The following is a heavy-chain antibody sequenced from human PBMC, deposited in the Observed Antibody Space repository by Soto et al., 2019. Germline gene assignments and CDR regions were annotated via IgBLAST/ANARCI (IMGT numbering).Heavy chain of an antibody. CDR3: ARVLFLEWLHAFDI. CDR2: ISAYNGNT. CDR1: GYTFTSYG. V-gene: IGHV1-18*01. Sequence: ASVKVSCKASGYTFTSYGISWVRQAPGQGLEWMGWISAYNGNTNYAQKLQGRVTMTTDTSTSTAYMELRSLRSDVTAVYYCARVLFLEWLHAFDIWGQGTMVTVSS. J-gene: IGHJ3*02. D-gene: IGHD3-3*01.